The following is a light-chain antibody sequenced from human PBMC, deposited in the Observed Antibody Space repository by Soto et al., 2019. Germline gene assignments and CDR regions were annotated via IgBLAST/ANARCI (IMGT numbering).Light chain of an antibody. CDR2: GNS. CDR3: QSYDSSLSDVV. J-gene: IGLJ3*02. V-gene: IGLV1-40*01. CDR1: SSNIGADYD. Sequence: QSVLTQPPSVSGAPGQRVTISCTGSSSNIGADYDVRWYQQLPGTAPKLLIYGNSNRPSGVPDRFSGSKSGTSASLAITGLQAEDEADYYCQSYDSSLSDVVFGGGTKLTVL.